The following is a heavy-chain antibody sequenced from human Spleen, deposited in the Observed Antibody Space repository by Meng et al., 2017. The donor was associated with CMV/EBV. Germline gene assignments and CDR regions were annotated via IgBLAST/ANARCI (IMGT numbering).Heavy chain of an antibody. D-gene: IGHD2-2*01. J-gene: IGHJ4*02. CDR1: GGSFSGYY. V-gene: IGHV4-34*01. CDR2: INHSGST. Sequence: SETLSLTCAVYGGSFSGYYWSWVRQPPGKGLEWIGEINHSGSTNYNPSLKSRVTMSVDTSKNQFSLKLSSVTAADTAVYYCASGLMPPLDFWGQGTLVTVSS. CDR3: ASGLMPPLDF.